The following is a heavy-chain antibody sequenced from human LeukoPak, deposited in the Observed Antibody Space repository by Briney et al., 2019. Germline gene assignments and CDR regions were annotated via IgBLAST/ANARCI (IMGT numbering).Heavy chain of an antibody. V-gene: IGHV1-46*01. D-gene: IGHD3-22*01. CDR3: AREDYYDSSGYYDWFDP. J-gene: IGHJ5*02. CDR1: GYTFTSYY. CDR2: INPSGGST. Sequence: ASVKVSCKASGYTFTSYYMHWVRQAPGQGLEWTGIINPSGGSTSYAQKFQGRVTMTRDTSTSTVYMELSSLRSEDTAVYYCAREDYYDSSGYYDWFDPWGQGTLVTVSS.